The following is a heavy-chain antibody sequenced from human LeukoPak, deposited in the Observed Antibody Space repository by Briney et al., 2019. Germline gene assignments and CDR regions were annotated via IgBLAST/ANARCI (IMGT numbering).Heavy chain of an antibody. J-gene: IGHJ1*01. Sequence: SETLSLTCAVYGGSFSGYYWSWIRQHPGKGLEWIGYIYYSGSTYYNPSLKSRVTISVDTSKNQLSLKLSSVTAADTAVYYCARGGTLRWSRAEYFQHWGQGALVTVSS. D-gene: IGHD4-17*01. V-gene: IGHV4-31*11. CDR3: ARGGTLRWSRAEYFQH. CDR2: IYYSGST. CDR1: GGSFSGYY.